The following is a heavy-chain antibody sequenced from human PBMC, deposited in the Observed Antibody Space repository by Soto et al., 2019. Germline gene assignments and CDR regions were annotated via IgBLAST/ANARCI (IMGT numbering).Heavy chain of an antibody. D-gene: IGHD3-22*01. CDR3: ARDKSADSSGYLYYLDY. CDR1: GGTFSSDA. Sequence: ASVKVSCKPSGGTFSSDAITWVRQAPGQGLEWMGGIIPIFGTINYAQKFQGRVTITADKSTTTAYMELSSLRSEDTAVYYCARDKSADSSGYLYYLDYWGQGTLVTVSS. V-gene: IGHV1-69*06. J-gene: IGHJ4*02. CDR2: IIPIFGTI.